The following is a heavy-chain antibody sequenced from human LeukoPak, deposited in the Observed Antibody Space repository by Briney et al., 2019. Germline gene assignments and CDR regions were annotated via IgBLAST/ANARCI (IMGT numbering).Heavy chain of an antibody. J-gene: IGHJ4*02. CDR2: INHSGST. D-gene: IGHD3-22*01. CDR1: GGSFSGYY. V-gene: IGHV4-34*01. CDR3: ARGPGSYYYDSSPYLFDD. Sequence: PSETLSLTCAVYGGSFSGYYWSWIRQPPGKGLEWIGEINHSGSTNYNPSLKSRVTISVDTSRNQFSLKLSSVTAADTAVYYCARGPGSYYYDSSPYLFDDWGEGTLVTVSS.